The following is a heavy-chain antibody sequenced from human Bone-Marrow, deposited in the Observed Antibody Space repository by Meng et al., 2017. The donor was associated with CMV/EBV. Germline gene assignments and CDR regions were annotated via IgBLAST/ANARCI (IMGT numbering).Heavy chain of an antibody. J-gene: IGHJ5*02. CDR3: AREFTIAVARFDP. CDR2: ISYDGSSK. Sequence: GESLKISCAASGFTFSTFTMHWVRQAPGKGLEWVAVISYDGSSKSYTDSVKGRFTISRDNSKNTLYLQMNSLSAEDPAVYYCAREFTIAVARFDPWGQGTLVTVSS. D-gene: IGHD6-19*01. V-gene: IGHV3-30-3*01. CDR1: GFTFSTFT.